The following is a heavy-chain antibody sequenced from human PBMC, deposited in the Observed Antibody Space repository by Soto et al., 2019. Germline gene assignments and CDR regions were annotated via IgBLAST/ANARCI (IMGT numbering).Heavy chain of an antibody. CDR3: ATLLSPSDYYDSSGL. Sequence: ASVKVSCKVSGYTLTELSMHWVRQAPGKGLEWMGGFDPEDGETIYAQKFQGRVTMTEDTSTDTAYMELSSLRSEDTAVYYCATLLSPSDYYDSSGLWGQGTMVTVSS. V-gene: IGHV1-24*01. J-gene: IGHJ3*01. D-gene: IGHD3-22*01. CDR1: GYTLTELS. CDR2: FDPEDGET.